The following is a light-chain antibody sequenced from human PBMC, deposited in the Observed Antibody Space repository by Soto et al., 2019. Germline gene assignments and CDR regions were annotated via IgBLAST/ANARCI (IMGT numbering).Light chain of an antibody. CDR1: SSDVGGYNY. CDR3: ASWDDSLNGHV. J-gene: IGLJ1*01. Sequence: QSVLTQPPSASGSPGQSVTISCTGTSSDVGGYNYVSWYQQHPGKAPKLVIVEVNKRPSGVPDRFSGSKSGNTASLTISGLQSEDEADYYCASWDDSLNGHVFGTGTKVTVL. CDR2: EVN. V-gene: IGLV2-8*01.